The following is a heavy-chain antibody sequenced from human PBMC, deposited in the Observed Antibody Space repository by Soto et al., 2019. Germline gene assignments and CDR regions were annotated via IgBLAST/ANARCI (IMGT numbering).Heavy chain of an antibody. J-gene: IGHJ4*02. CDR1: GAYITRGGYY. CDR3: ARAPILLTVRSPPFDS. D-gene: IGHD4-17*01. CDR2: IYYSGAT. V-gene: IGHV4-31*03. Sequence: ASETLSLTCTVSGAYITRGGYYWSWIRQQPGKGLEWIGHIYYSGATYYNPSLKNRVSTSVDTSKNQVSLKLTSVTVADTAVYYCARAPILLTVRSPPFDSCGQGTLVTVSS.